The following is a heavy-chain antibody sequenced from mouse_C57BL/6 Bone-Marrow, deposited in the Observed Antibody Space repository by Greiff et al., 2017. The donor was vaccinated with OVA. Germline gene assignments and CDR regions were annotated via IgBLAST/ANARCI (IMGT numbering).Heavy chain of an antibody. D-gene: IGHD1-1*01. CDR3: ATTVGALFDD. Sequence: VQLQQSGPVLVKPGASVKMSCKASGYTFTDYYMNWVKQSYGKSLEWIGVINPYNGGTSYNQKFKGKATLTVDKSSSTAYMELNSLASEDSAVYYCATTVGALFDDWGKGTTLTVAS. V-gene: IGHV1-19*01. CDR1: GYTFTDYY. J-gene: IGHJ2*01. CDR2: INPYNGGT.